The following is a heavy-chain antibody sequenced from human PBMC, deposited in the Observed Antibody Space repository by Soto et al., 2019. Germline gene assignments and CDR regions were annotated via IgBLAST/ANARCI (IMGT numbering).Heavy chain of an antibody. V-gene: IGHV3-23*01. D-gene: IGHD6-19*01. CDR3: TRRSSGWYFDY. CDR2: ISGSGGST. Sequence: EVQLLESGGGLVQPGGSLRLSCAAPGFTFSNYAMNWVRQAPGKGLEWVSVISGSGGSTYYADSVKGRFTISRDNSTNTLYLQMTRHRREDTVVYYCTRRSSGWYFDYWGQGDLVTVSS. CDR1: GFTFSNYA. J-gene: IGHJ4*02.